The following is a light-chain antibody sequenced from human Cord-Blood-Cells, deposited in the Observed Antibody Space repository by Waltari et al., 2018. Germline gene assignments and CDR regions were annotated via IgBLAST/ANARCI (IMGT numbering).Light chain of an antibody. V-gene: IGKV4-1*01. Sequence: DIVMTQSPDSLAVSLGERATINCKSSPGVLYSSNNKTYLAWYQQKPGQPPKLLIYLASTRESGVPDRFSGSGSGTDFTLTISSLQSEDVAVYYCQQYYSTPLTFGGGTKVEIK. CDR1: PGVLYSSNNKTY. CDR2: LAS. J-gene: IGKJ4*01. CDR3: QQYYSTPLT.